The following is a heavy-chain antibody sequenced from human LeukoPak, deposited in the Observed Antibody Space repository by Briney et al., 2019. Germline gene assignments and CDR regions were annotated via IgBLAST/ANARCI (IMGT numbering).Heavy chain of an antibody. D-gene: IGHD3-22*01. J-gene: IGHJ1*01. CDR3: ARHAFHYYDSSGLYFQH. V-gene: IGHV4-34*01. CDR1: GGSFSGYY. Sequence: SETLSLTCAVYGGSFSGYYWSWIRQPPGKGLEWIGEINHSGSTNYNPSLKSRVTISVDTSKNQFSLKLSSVTAADTAVYYCARHAFHYYDSSGLYFQHWGQGTLVTVSS. CDR2: INHSGST.